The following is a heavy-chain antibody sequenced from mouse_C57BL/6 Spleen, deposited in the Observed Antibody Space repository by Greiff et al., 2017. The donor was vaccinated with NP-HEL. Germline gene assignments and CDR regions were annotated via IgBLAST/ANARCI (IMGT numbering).Heavy chain of an antibody. CDR3: ARSYDYEALDY. CDR2: IYPGSGST. Sequence: QVQLQQPGAELVKPGASVKMSCKASGYTFTSYWITWVKQRPGQGLEWIGDIYPGSGSTNYNEKFKSKATLTVDTSSSPAYMQLSSLTSEDSAVYCCARSYDYEALDYWGQGTTLTVSS. CDR1: GYTFTSYW. V-gene: IGHV1-55*01. J-gene: IGHJ2*01. D-gene: IGHD2-4*01.